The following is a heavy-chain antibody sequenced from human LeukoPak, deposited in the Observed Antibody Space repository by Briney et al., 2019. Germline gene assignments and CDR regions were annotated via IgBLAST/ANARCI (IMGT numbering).Heavy chain of an antibody. Sequence: GGSLRLSCAASGFTFTSYTMNWVRQAPGKGLEWVSSINPTSGYIYYSDSVKGRFTISRDNAKKSFYLQMNSLRAEDTAVYYCARFVEAHTYYFDYWGQGTLVAVSS. J-gene: IGHJ4*02. V-gene: IGHV3-21*01. CDR1: GFTFTSYT. CDR3: ARFVEAHTYYFDY. D-gene: IGHD3-10*01. CDR2: INPTSGYI.